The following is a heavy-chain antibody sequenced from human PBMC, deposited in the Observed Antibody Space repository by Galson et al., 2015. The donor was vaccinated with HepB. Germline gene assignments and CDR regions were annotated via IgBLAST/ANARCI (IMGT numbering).Heavy chain of an antibody. J-gene: IGHJ4*02. D-gene: IGHD2-15*01. V-gene: IGHV3-30*18. CDR2: ISYDGSNK. CDR3: AKDGCSGGSCLFDY. Sequence: SLRLSCAASGFTFTNYGMHWVRQAPGKGLEWVAVISYDGSNKYYSDSVKGRFTISRDNSKNTLYLQVNSLRAEDTAVYYCAKDGCSGGSCLFDYWGQGTLVTVSS. CDR1: GFTFTNYG.